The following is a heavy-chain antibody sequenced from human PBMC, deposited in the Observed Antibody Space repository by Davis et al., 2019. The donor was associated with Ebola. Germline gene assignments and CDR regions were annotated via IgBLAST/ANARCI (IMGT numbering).Heavy chain of an antibody. CDR2: INHSGST. V-gene: IGHV4/OR15-8*01. D-gene: IGHD3-16*01. Sequence: MPSETLSLTCVVSGAFISGDSWWHWVRQAPGKGLQWIGEINHSGSTNYNPSLKSRVTISVDTSKNQFSLKLSSVTAADTAVYYCARRGYYYYYYGMDVWGQGTTVTVSS. CDR1: GAFISGDSW. CDR3: ARRGYYYYYYGMDV. J-gene: IGHJ6*02.